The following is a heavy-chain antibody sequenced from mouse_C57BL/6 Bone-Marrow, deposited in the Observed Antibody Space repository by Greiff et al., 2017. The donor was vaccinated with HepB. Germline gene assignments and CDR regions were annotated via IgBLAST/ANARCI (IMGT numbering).Heavy chain of an antibody. CDR3: AREDGNYGYYAMDY. CDR1: GYTFTSYW. CDR2: IDPSDSYT. V-gene: IGHV1-69*01. D-gene: IGHD2-1*01. Sequence: QVQLQQSGAELVMPGASVKLSCKASGYTFTSYWMHWVKQRPGQGLEWIGEIDPSDSYTNYNQKFKGKSTLTVDKSSSTAYMQLSSLTSEDSAVYYCAREDGNYGYYAMDYWGQGTSVTVSS. J-gene: IGHJ4*01.